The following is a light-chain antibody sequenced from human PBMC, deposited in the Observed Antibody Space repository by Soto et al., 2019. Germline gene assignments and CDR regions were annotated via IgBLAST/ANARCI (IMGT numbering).Light chain of an antibody. J-gene: IGKJ5*01. CDR1: QTISSY. CDR2: STS. Sequence: DIQMTHSPSSLSASVGDRVTITCRASQTISSYLNWFQQKPGKAPKLMIHSTSSLQSGVPSRFRGSGSGTDFTLTINSLQPEDFAPYYCQQAYSFPITFGHGTRLEIK. V-gene: IGKV1-39*01. CDR3: QQAYSFPIT.